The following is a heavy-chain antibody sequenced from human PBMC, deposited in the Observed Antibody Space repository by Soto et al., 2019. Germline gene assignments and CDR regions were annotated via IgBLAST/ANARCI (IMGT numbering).Heavy chain of an antibody. J-gene: IGHJ4*02. V-gene: IGHV3-21*06. CDR2: ISSSSDYI. Sequence: EVQLVESGGGLVKPGGSLRLSCAASGFSFSNYYMSWVRQAPGKGLEWVSSISSSSDYIHYADSVKGRFTISRDNAQNSLFLQMHSLRAEDTAVYYCAESIYGTFDFTYWGQGTLVTVSS. D-gene: IGHD2-2*02. CDR3: AESIYGTFDFTY. CDR1: GFSFSNYY.